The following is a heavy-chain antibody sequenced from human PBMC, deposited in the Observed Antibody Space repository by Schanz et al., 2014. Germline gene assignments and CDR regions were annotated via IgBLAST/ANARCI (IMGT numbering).Heavy chain of an antibody. CDR1: GDSISSGSYY. J-gene: IGHJ4*02. Sequence: QVQLQESGPGLVRPSQTLSLTCTVSGDSISSGSYYWSWIRQHPGKGLEWIGYIYFNGITYYKPYLKARLIISVDTSKNQFSLKLSSVTAADTAVYYCARVGRSSSSPHGSSGDYWGQGTLVTVSS. CDR2: IYFNGIT. V-gene: IGHV4-31*03. CDR3: ARVGRSSSSPHGSSGDY. D-gene: IGHD6-6*01.